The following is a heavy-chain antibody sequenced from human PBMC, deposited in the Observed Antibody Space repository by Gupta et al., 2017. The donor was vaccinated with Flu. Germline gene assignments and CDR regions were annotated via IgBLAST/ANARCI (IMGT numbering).Heavy chain of an antibody. Sequence: QVQLQQWGAGLLTPSDTLSLTCAVSGGSFSGYYWNWIRQSPGKGLEWIGEINHSRITNHNPSLKSRVTISVDTSKRQFSLKLRSVTAADTAVYYCARGGRYDWKYQFDYWGQGTLVTVSS. CDR3: ARGGRYDWKYQFDY. J-gene: IGHJ4*02. D-gene: IGHD1-7*01. CDR2: INHSRIT. V-gene: IGHV4-34*01. CDR1: GGSFSGYY.